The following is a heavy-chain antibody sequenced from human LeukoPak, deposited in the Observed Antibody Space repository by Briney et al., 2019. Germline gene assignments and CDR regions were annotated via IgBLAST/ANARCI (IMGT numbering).Heavy chain of an antibody. D-gene: IGHD2-21*01. J-gene: IGHJ3*02. CDR2: ITSRSDGT. CDR3: VRDRRFPDDVFDI. Sequence: PGGSLRLSCAASGFSFSSYAMSWVRHAPGKGLEWVSAITSRSDGTWNVDSVRGRFTISRDNSKNTLYLQMNSLRAEDTALYYCVRDRRFPDDVFDIWGQGTMVTVSS. V-gene: IGHV3-23*01. CDR1: GFSFSSYA.